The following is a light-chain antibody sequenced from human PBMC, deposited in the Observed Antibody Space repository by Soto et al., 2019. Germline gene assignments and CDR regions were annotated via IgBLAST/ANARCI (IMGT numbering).Light chain of an antibody. CDR2: NAS. Sequence: EIVMTQSPATLSVSPGERATLSCRASQSVSSDLAWYHQKPGQAPRLLILNASTRATGIPPRFSGSGSGTDFTLTISRLEPEDFAVYYCQQRRNWPLTFGGGTKVDIK. CDR1: QSVSSD. J-gene: IGKJ4*01. V-gene: IGKV3-11*01. CDR3: QQRRNWPLT.